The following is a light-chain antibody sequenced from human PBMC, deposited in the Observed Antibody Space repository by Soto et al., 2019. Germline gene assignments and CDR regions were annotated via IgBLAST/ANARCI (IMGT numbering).Light chain of an antibody. CDR1: QSVLYNSDNKNY. V-gene: IGKV4-1*01. CDR3: QQYYTTLT. J-gene: IGKJ4*01. CDR2: WAS. Sequence: DIVMTQSPDSLAVSLGERATINCKSSQSVLYNSDNKNYLAWYQQKPGQPPKLLIYWASTRDSGVPDRFSGSGSGADLTLAISSLRGEDVAVYYCQQYYTTLTFGGGTKVEIK.